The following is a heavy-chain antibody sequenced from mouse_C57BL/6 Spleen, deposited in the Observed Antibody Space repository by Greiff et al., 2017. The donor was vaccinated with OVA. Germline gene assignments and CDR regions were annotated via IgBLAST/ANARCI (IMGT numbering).Heavy chain of an antibody. CDR2: IYPGNGDT. J-gene: IGHJ4*01. CDR3: ARGNEGCAMDY. CDR1: GYAFSSSW. V-gene: IGHV1-82*01. Sequence: VHLVESGPELVKPGASVKISCKASGYAFSSSWMNWVKQRPGQGLEWIGRIYPGNGDTNYNGKFKGQATLTADKSSSTAYMQLSSLTSEDSAVYFGARGNEGCAMDYWGKGTTVTVSS.